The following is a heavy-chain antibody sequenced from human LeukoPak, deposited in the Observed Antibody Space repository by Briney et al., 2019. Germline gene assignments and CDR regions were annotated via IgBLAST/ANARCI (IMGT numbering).Heavy chain of an antibody. CDR3: ARGGFYCGADCYVDY. D-gene: IGHD2-21*02. V-gene: IGHV4-34*01. CDR1: GGSFSAYY. CDR2: INHSGST. Sequence: SETLSLTCAVYGGSFSAYYWSWIRQPPAKGLEWIGEINHSGSTNYNPSLKSRVTISVDTSKNQFSLKVSSVTAADTAVYYCARGGFYCGADCYVDYWGQGTLVTVSS. J-gene: IGHJ4*02.